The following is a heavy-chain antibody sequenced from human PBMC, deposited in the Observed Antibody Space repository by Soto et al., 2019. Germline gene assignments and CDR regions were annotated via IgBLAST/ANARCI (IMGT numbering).Heavy chain of an antibody. CDR2: ITTYNGNR. CDR3: ARDAQPKGVAADGASDY. D-gene: IGHD6-19*01. V-gene: IGHV1-18*01. CDR1: GYTFKNYG. Sequence: QVQLVQSGPEVKNPGASVKVSCKASGYTFKNYGIKWVRQAPGQGLEWVGWITTYNGNRYSAEKFQGRVTMTTDTSTSTTYMELKSLRSDDTGVYYCARDAQPKGVAADGASDYWGQGTLVTVSS. J-gene: IGHJ4*02.